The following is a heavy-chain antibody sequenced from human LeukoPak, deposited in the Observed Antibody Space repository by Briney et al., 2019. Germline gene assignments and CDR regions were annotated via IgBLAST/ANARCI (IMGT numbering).Heavy chain of an antibody. CDR1: GYTFTGYY. V-gene: IGHV1-2*04. CDR3: ARSPPSIQTYYMDV. Sequence: ASVKVSCKASGYTFTGYYMHWVRQAPGQGLEWMGWINPNSGGTNYAQKFQGWVTMTRDTSISTAYMELSRLRSDDTAVYYCARSPPSIQTYYMDVWGKGTTVTVSS. D-gene: IGHD2-2*02. J-gene: IGHJ6*03. CDR2: INPNSGGT.